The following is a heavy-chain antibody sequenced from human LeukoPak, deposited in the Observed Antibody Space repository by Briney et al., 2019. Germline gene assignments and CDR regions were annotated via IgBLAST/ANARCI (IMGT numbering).Heavy chain of an antibody. CDR3: ARDVPRSGYDFGGTKTDY. Sequence: GGSLRLSCAGSRFTFDDFGMSWVRQAPGKGLEWVAGISWNGGSTGYADSVKGRFTISRDNAKNSLYLQMNSLRAEDTAVYYCARDVPRSGYDFGGTKTDYWGQGTLVTVSS. J-gene: IGHJ4*02. CDR1: RFTFDDFG. D-gene: IGHD5-12*01. CDR2: ISWNGGST. V-gene: IGHV3-20*04.